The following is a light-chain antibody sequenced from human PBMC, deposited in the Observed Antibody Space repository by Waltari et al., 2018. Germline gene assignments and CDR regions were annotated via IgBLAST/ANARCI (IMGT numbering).Light chain of an antibody. CDR1: SSDAGGYNY. Sequence: QSALTQPPSASGSPGQSVTISCTGTSSDAGGYNYVSWYQQHPGKAPKLMIYEVSKRPSGVPDRFSGSKSGNTASLTVSGLQAEDEADYYCSSYAGRNNYVFGTGTEVTVL. CDR3: SSYAGRNNYV. V-gene: IGLV2-8*01. CDR2: EVS. J-gene: IGLJ1*01.